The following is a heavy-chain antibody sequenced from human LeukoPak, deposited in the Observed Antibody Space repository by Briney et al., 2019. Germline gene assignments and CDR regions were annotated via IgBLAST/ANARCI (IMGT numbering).Heavy chain of an antibody. CDR3: ARDIARAVDTAAGWFDP. Sequence: ASVKVSCKASGYTFTSYYMHWVRQAPGQGLEWMGIINPSGGSTSYAQKFQGRVTMTRDTSTSTVYMELSSLRSEDTAVYYCARDIARAVDTAAGWFDPWGQGTLVTVSS. D-gene: IGHD5-18*01. CDR1: GYTFTSYY. J-gene: IGHJ5*02. CDR2: INPSGGST. V-gene: IGHV1-46*01.